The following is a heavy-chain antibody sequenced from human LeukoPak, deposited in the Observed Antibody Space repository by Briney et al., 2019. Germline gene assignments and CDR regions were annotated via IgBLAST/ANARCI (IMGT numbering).Heavy chain of an antibody. CDR3: VVRGWMVIGYHFDY. D-gene: IGHD6-19*01. V-gene: IGHV3-23*01. Sequence: GGSLRLSCAASGFTFSSYAMSWVRQAPGKGLEWVSAISGSGGSTYYADSVKGRFTISRDNSKNTLYLQMNSLRAEDTAVYYRVVRGWMVIGYHFDYWGQGTLVTVSS. CDR1: GFTFSSYA. CDR2: ISGSGGST. J-gene: IGHJ4*02.